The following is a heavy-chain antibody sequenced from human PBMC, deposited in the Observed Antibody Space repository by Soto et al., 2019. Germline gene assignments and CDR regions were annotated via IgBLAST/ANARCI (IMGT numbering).Heavy chain of an antibody. CDR1: GGTFSSYA. V-gene: IGHV1-69*13. CDR3: ASDSGWWVDYHYYGMDV. J-gene: IGHJ6*04. D-gene: IGHD6-19*01. Sequence: GASVKVSCKASGGTFSSYAISWVRQAPGQGLEWMGGINPSVGSATYAQKFQGRVTMTADASTSTVYMDLSSLRSEHTAVYYCASDSGWWVDYHYYGMDVWGKGTTVTVSS. CDR2: INPSVGSA.